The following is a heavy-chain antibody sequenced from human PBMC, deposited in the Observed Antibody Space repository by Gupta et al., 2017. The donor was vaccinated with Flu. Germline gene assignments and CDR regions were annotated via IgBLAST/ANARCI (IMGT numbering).Heavy chain of an antibody. V-gene: IGHV3-74*01. CDR3: ARSHSAGY. D-gene: IGHD6-13*01. CDR1: GFTFSNYW. Sequence: EVQLVESGGGSVQPGGSLRLSCVVSGFTFSNYWMYWVRQAPGKGLVWVSRINTDGSTAQYADSVKGRFTISRDNAKSTVYLQMNSLRVEDTAVYYCARSHSAGYWGQGTLVTVSS. CDR2: INTDGSTA. J-gene: IGHJ4*02.